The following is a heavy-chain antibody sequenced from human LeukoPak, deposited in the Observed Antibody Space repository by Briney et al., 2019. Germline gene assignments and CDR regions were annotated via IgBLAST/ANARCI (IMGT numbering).Heavy chain of an antibody. D-gene: IGHD6-13*01. J-gene: IGHJ4*02. CDR3: ARAYSSSWYWWYFDY. CDR1: GGTFSSYT. Sequence: ASVKVSCKASGGTFSSYTISWVRQAPGQGLEWMGRIIPILGIANYAQKFQGRVTITADKSTSTAYMELSSLRSEDTAVYYCARAYSSSWYWWYFDYWGQGTLVTVSS. V-gene: IGHV1-69*02. CDR2: IIPILGIA.